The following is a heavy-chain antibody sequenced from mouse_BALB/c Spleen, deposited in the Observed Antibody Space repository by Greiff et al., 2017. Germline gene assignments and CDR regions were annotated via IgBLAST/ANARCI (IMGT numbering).Heavy chain of an antibody. J-gene: IGHJ2*01. Sequence: EVQLQESGGDLVKPGGPLKLACAASGFTFSSYGMSWVRQTPDKRLEWVATISSGGSYTYYPDSVKGRFTISRDNAKNTLYLQMSSLKSEDTAMFYCARQVRQDFDYWGQGTTLTVSS. CDR2: ISSGGSYT. V-gene: IGHV5-6*01. CDR3: ARQVRQDFDY. D-gene: IGHD2-14*01. CDR1: GFTFSSYG.